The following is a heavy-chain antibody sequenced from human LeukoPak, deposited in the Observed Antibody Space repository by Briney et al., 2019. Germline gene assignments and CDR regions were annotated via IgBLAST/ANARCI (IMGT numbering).Heavy chain of an antibody. Sequence: GGSLRFFCAASGFTFRSSAMSWVRQAPGKGLEWVSAISGSGGSTYYADSVKGRFTISRDNSKNTLYLQMNSLRAEDTAVYYCRIVPVAIRDYFDYWGQGTLVTVSS. CDR1: GFTFRSSA. CDR2: ISGSGGST. CDR3: RIVPVAIRDYFDY. D-gene: IGHD2-2*02. V-gene: IGHV3-23*01. J-gene: IGHJ4*02.